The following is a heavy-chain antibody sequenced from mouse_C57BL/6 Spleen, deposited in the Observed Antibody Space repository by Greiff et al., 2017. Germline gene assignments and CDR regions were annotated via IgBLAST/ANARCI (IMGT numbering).Heavy chain of an antibody. CDR2: ISDGGSYT. J-gene: IGHJ2*01. CDR3: ARERAYYGSPYFDY. V-gene: IGHV5-4*01. Sequence: EVQRVESGGGLVKPGGSLKLSCAASGFTFSSYAMSWVRQTPEKRLEWVATISDGGSYTYYPDNVKGRFTISRDNAKNNLYLQMGHLKSEDTAMYYCARERAYYGSPYFDYWGQGTTLTVSS. CDR1: GFTFSSYA. D-gene: IGHD1-1*01.